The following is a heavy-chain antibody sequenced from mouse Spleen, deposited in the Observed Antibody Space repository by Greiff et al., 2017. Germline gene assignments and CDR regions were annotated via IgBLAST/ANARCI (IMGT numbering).Heavy chain of an antibody. V-gene: IGHV14-2*01. CDR2: IDPEDGET. J-gene: IGHJ1*01. Sequence: VQLKESGAELVKPGASVKLSCTASGFNIKDYYMHWVKQRTEQGLEWIGRIDPEDGETKYVPKFQGKATITADTSSNTAYLQLSSLTSEDTAVYYCARAGNNWYFNVWGAGTTVTVSS. D-gene: IGHD2-1*01. CDR3: ARAGNNWYFNV. CDR1: GFNIKDYY.